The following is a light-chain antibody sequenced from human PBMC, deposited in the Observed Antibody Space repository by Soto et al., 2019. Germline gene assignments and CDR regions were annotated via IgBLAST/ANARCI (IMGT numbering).Light chain of an antibody. CDR2: AAS. J-gene: IGKJ5*01. Sequence: QVAKTRSSLSASARDTVTITCRASQGINTFLAWYQQKAGKAPKLLIYAASTLQSGVPSRFSGSGSGTDFTLTISSLQSEDFATYYCQQLNTYPITFGQGTRLEI. CDR1: QGINTF. CDR3: QQLNTYPIT. V-gene: IGKV1-9*01.